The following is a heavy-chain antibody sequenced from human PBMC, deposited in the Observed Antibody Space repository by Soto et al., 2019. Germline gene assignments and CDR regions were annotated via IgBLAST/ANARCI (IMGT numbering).Heavy chain of an antibody. Sequence: PGGSLRLSCAASGFTFSSYSMNWVRQAPGKGLEWVSSISSSSSYIYYADSVKGRFTISRGNAKNSLYLQMNSLRAEDTAVYYCTRLLYDLSGYNELTWFDPWGQGTLVTVSS. V-gene: IGHV3-21*01. CDR1: GFTFSSYS. CDR2: ISSSSSYI. D-gene: IGHD3-9*01. CDR3: TRLLYDLSGYNELTWFDP. J-gene: IGHJ5*02.